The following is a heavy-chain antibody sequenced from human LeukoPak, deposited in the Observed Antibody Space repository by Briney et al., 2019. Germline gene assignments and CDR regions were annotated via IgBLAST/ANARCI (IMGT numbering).Heavy chain of an antibody. CDR1: VYSFTSYW. D-gene: IGHD6-19*01. Sequence: GESLKISCKGSVYSFTSYWIGWVRPMPGKGLEWMGIIYPGDSDTRYSPSFQGQVTISADKSISNAYLQWSSLKASDTAMYYCARKIQAVAGLDAFDIWGQGTMVTVSS. CDR3: ARKIQAVAGLDAFDI. CDR2: IYPGDSDT. J-gene: IGHJ3*02. V-gene: IGHV5-51*06.